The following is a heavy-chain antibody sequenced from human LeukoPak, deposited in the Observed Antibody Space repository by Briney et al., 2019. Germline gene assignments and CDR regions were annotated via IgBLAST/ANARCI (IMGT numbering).Heavy chain of an antibody. D-gene: IGHD6-19*01. CDR2: INPNSGGT. V-gene: IGHV1-2*02. CDR3: AREAASYSSGWLDY. J-gene: IGHJ4*02. CDR1: GYTFTGYY. Sequence: ASVKVSCKASGYTFTGYYMHWVRQAPGQGLEWVGWINPNSGGTNYAQKFQGRVTMTRDTSISTAYMELSRLRSDDTAVYYCAREAASYSSGWLDYWGQGTLVTVSS.